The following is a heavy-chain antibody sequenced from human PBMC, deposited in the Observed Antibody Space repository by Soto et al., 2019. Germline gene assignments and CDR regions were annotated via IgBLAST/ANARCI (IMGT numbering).Heavy chain of an antibody. CDR3: ARGAERRLWYYCDSSGYPDY. CDR2: ISSSGSTI. J-gene: IGHJ4*02. CDR1: GFTFSDYY. V-gene: IGHV3-11*01. D-gene: IGHD3-22*01. Sequence: GGSLRLSCAASGFTFSDYYMSWIRQAPGKGLEWVSYISSSGSTIYYADSVKGRFTISRDNAKNSLYLQMNSLRAEDTAVYYCARGAERRLWYYCDSSGYPDYWGQGTLVTVSS.